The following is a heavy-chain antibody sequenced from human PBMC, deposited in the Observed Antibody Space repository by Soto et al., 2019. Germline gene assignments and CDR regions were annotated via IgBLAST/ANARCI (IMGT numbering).Heavy chain of an antibody. CDR2: ISASGSGT. D-gene: IGHD2-15*01. Sequence: GGSLRLSCSASGFTFRLHPLGWVRQAPGKGLEWVSGISASGSGTYYADSVKGRFTISRDNSKDTLHVQMDNLRLEDTAVYYCARGGLSGVDVWGLGTMVTVYS. V-gene: IGHV3-23*01. CDR1: GFTFRLHP. J-gene: IGHJ6*02. CDR3: ARGGLSGVDV.